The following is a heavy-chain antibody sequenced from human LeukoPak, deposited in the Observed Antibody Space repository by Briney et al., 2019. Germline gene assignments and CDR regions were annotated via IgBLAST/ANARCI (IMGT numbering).Heavy chain of an antibody. CDR1: GYTFTSYY. Sequence: GASVKVSCKASGYTFTSYYMHWVRQAPGQGLEWMGIINPSGGSTSYAQKFQGRVTMTRDMSTSTAYMELRSLRSDDTAVYYCARDSSRRDIVVVVAGGWADWGQGTLVTVSS. CDR3: ARDSSRRDIVVVVAGGWAD. V-gene: IGHV1-46*01. D-gene: IGHD2-15*01. CDR2: INPSGGST. J-gene: IGHJ4*02.